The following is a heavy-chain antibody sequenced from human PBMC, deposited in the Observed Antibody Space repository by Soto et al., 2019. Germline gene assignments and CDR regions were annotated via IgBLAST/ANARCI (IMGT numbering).Heavy chain of an antibody. V-gene: IGHV4-59*01. CDR2: IYYSGST. J-gene: IGHJ4*02. CDR3: ARSSPLGGGQWLVIGY. CDR1: GGSISSYY. D-gene: IGHD6-19*01. Sequence: SETLSLTCTVSGGSISSYYWSWIRQPPGKGLEWIGYIYYSGSTNYNPSLKSRVTISVDTSKNQFSLKLSSVTAADTAVYYCARSSPLGGGQWLVIGYWGQGTLVTVSS.